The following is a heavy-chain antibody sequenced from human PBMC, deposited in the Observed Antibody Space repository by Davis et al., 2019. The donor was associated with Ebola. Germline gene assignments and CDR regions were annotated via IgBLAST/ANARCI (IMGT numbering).Heavy chain of an antibody. CDR2: IYYSGST. Sequence: MPSETLSLTCTVSGGSISSYYWSWIRQPPGKGLEWIGYIYYSGSTNYNPSLKSRVTISVDTSKNQFSLKLSSVTAADTAVYYCARYYDFWSGYYMGPSSYFDYWGQGTLVTVSS. J-gene: IGHJ4*02. V-gene: IGHV4-59*08. D-gene: IGHD3-3*01. CDR3: ARYYDFWSGYYMGPSSYFDY. CDR1: GGSISSYY.